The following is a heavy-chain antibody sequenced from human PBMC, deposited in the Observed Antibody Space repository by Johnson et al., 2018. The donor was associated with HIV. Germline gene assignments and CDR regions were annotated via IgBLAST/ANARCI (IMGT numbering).Heavy chain of an antibody. CDR3: AREYYYDSSGTPVFDI. D-gene: IGHD3-22*01. CDR1: GFTVSNYY. V-gene: IGHV3-66*01. Sequence: QLVASGGGLVQPGGSLRLSCAASGFTVSNYYMTWVRQSPGKGLEWVSVISSGGSTYYADSVKGRFTISRDSSKNTVYLQMNSLRAEDTAVYYCAREYYYDSSGTPVFDIWGQGTMVTVSS. J-gene: IGHJ3*02. CDR2: ISSGGST.